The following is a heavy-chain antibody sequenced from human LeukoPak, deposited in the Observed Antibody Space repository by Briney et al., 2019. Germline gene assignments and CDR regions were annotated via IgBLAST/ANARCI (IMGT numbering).Heavy chain of an antibody. Sequence: SGGSLRLSCAASGFTFSNYAMSWVRQAPGKGLEWVSTISRSGGGTYYADSVKGRFTISRDNSKNTLYLQMNSLRAEDTAVYYCAKSGGGPNDPFDIWGQGTMVTVSS. CDR1: GFTFSNYA. V-gene: IGHV3-23*01. CDR3: AKSGGGPNDPFDI. D-gene: IGHD2-15*01. J-gene: IGHJ3*02. CDR2: ISRSGGGT.